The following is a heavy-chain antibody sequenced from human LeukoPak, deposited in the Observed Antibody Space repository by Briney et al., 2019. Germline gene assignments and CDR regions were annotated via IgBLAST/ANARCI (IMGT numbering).Heavy chain of an antibody. CDR2: ISGGGGST. CDR1: GFTFTSYG. CDR3: AKAPTYYYGSGSHSVLDY. V-gene: IGHV3-23*01. Sequence: PGGSLRPSCAVSGFTFTSYGMSWVRQAPGKGLEWVSSISGGGGSTHYADSVKGRFTISRDNSKNTLYLQMNSLRAEDTAVYYCAKAPTYYYGSGSHSVLDYWGQGTLVTVSS. D-gene: IGHD3-10*01. J-gene: IGHJ4*02.